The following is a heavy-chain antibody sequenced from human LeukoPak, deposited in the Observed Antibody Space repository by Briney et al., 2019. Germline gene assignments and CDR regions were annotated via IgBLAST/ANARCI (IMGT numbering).Heavy chain of an antibody. CDR2: IYYSGST. CDR3: ARLSSSWYHNWFDP. V-gene: IGHV4-59*08. CDR1: GGSISSYY. Sequence: SETLSLTCTVSGGSISSYYWSWIRQPPGKGLGWIGYIYYSGSTNYNPSLKSRVTISVDTSKNQFSLKLSSVTAADTAVYYCARLSSSWYHNWFDPWGQGTLVTVSS. J-gene: IGHJ5*02. D-gene: IGHD6-13*01.